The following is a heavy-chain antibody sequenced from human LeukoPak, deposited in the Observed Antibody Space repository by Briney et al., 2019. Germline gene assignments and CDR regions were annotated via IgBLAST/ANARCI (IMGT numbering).Heavy chain of an antibody. CDR3: VKSNSRYQPWTLNI. Sequence: SETLSLTCAVYGGSFSGYYWSWIRQPPGKGLEWIGEINHSGSTNYNPSLKSRVTISVDTSNNQLSLKVNSVTAADTAMYYCVKSNSRYQPWTLNIWGRGTMVTVSS. V-gene: IGHV4-34*01. J-gene: IGHJ3*02. D-gene: IGHD2-2*01. CDR1: GGSFSGYY. CDR2: INHSGST.